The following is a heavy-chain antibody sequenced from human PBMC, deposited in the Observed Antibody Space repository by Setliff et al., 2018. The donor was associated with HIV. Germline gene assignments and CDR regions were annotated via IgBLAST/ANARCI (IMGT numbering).Heavy chain of an antibody. V-gene: IGHV4-59*11. CDR2: IYYSGST. CDR3: ARVIRQWLRPRLYYFDY. J-gene: IGHJ4*02. Sequence: SETLSLTCTVPGGSISRHYWSWIRQPPGKGLEWIGYIYYSGSTNYNPSLKSRVTISVDTSKNQFSLKLSSVTAADTAVYYCARVIRQWLRPRLYYFDYWGQGTLVTVSS. D-gene: IGHD5-12*01. CDR1: GGSISRHY.